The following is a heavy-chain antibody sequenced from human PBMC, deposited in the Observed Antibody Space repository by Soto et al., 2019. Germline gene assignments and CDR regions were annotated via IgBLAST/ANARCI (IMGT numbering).Heavy chain of an antibody. CDR1: GDSISSDY. CDR2: IYYSGLT. Sequence: SETLSLTCTVSGDSISSDYWSWIRQPPGKGLEWIGYIYYSGLTNTNPSLKSRLTISVDTSKNQFSLKLTSVTAADTAVYYCARARASSQNLDTWGQCTLVTVSS. V-gene: IGHV4-59*01. J-gene: IGHJ1*01. D-gene: IGHD6-13*01. CDR3: ARARASSQNLDT.